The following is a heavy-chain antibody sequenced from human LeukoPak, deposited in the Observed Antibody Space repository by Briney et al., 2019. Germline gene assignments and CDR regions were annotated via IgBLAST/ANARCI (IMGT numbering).Heavy chain of an antibody. Sequence: GGSLRLSCAASGFTFDDYAMHWVRQAPGKGLEGVSGISWNSGSIGYADSVKGRFTISRDNAKNSLYLQMNSLRAEDTALYYCAKDEVSSGWFDAFDIWGQGTMVTVSS. V-gene: IGHV3-9*01. J-gene: IGHJ3*02. CDR2: ISWNSGSI. D-gene: IGHD6-19*01. CDR3: AKDEVSSGWFDAFDI. CDR1: GFTFDDYA.